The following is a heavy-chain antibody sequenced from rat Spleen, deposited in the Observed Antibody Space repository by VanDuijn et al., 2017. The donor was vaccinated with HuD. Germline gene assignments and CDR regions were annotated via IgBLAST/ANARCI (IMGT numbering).Heavy chain of an antibody. V-gene: IGHV5S13*01. J-gene: IGHJ2*01. CDR2: IGAGGGNT. CDR3: TTKAD. Sequence: EVQLVDHGGVLVQPGRSLKLSCAPSGFTFSIYGVAWVRQAPTKGLEWVASIGAGGGNTYYRDSVKGRFTISRDDAKNTLYLQMDSLRSEDTATYYCTTKADWGQGVMVTVSS. CDR1: GFTFSIYG.